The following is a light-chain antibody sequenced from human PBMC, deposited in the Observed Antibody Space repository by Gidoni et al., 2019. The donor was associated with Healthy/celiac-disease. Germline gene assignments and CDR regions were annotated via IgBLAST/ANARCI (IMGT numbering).Light chain of an antibody. CDR2: GAS. CDR3: QQYGSSPKT. CDR1: QGVSNSY. J-gene: IGKJ1*01. Sequence: IVLTQSPGTLSLSPGDRATLSCRASQGVSNSYLAWYQQKPGQAPRRLLYGASSRATGIPDRFSGSGSGTDFTLTISRLEPEDFAVYYCQQYGSSPKTFGQGTKVEIK. V-gene: IGKV3-20*01.